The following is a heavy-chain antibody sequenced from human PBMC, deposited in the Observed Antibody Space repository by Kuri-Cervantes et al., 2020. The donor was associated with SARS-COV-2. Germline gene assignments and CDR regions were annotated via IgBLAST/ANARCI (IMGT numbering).Heavy chain of an antibody. J-gene: IGHJ4*02. D-gene: IGHD1-1*01. Sequence: GGSLRLSCAASGFTVGSYWMSWVRQAPGKGLEWVANIKQDGSEKYYVDSVKGRFTISRDNAKNSLYLQMNSLRAEDTAVYYCVRDGDHWNFDYWGQGTLVTVSS. CDR2: IKQDGSEK. CDR1: GFTVGSYW. V-gene: IGHV3-7*01. CDR3: VRDGDHWNFDY.